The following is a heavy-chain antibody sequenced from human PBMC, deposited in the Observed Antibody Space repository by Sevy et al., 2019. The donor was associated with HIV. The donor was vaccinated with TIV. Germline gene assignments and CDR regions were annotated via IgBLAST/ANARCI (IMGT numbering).Heavy chain of an antibody. CDR2: IRYDGSNK. Sequence: GGSLRLSCAASGFTFSTYDMHWVRQAPGKGLEWVAYIRYDGSNKYYADSVRGRFTISRDNSKNTLYLQMNSLRAEDTAVYYRARGRKITQEWLEELDYYYGVDVWGQGTTVTVSS. J-gene: IGHJ6*02. CDR3: ARGRKITQEWLEELDYYYGVDV. D-gene: IGHD5-18*01. CDR1: GFTFSTYD. V-gene: IGHV3-30*02.